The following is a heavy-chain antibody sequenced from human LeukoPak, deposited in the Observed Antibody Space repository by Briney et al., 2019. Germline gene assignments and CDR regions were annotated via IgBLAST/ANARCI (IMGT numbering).Heavy chain of an antibody. CDR1: GYTFTGYY. J-gene: IGHJ3*02. CDR3: ARDRVATIRDAFDI. V-gene: IGHV1-2*02. CDR2: TNPNSGGT. D-gene: IGHD5-12*01. Sequence: ASVKVSCKASGYTFTGYYMHWVRQAPGQGLEWMGWTNPNSGGTNYAQKFQGRVTMTRDMSISTAYMELSRLRSDDTAVYYCARDRVATIRDAFDIWGQGTMVTVSS.